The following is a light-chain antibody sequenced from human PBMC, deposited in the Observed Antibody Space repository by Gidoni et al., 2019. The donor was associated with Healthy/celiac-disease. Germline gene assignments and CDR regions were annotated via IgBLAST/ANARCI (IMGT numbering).Light chain of an antibody. V-gene: IGLV2-14*03. J-gene: IGLJ3*02. CDR2: DVS. CDR1: SSDVGGYNY. Sequence: QSALTQPASASASPGPSITISCTGTSSDVGGYNYVSCYQQHPGKAPKLMIYDVSNRPSGVSNRFSGSKSGNTASLTISVLQAEDEADYYCSSYTSSSTRVFGGGTKLTVL. CDR3: SSYTSSSTRV.